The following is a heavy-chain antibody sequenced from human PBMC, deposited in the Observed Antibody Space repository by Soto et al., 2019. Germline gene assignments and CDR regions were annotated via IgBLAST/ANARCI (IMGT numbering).Heavy chain of an antibody. D-gene: IGHD5-18*01. CDR2: TSYDDNNK. V-gene: IGHV3-30*18. J-gene: IGHJ3*01. CDR3: VKGDLDTAVVNSPDAFDF. CDR1: GFNFNDYG. Sequence: QVKLVESGGGVVQPGRSLRLSCEASGFNFNDYGMHWVRQVPGKGLEWVSVTSYDDNNKYYAQSVKDRFTISRDNSKRQVFLHMASLRREDTAVYHCVKGDLDTAVVNSPDAFDFWGQGTMVTVSS.